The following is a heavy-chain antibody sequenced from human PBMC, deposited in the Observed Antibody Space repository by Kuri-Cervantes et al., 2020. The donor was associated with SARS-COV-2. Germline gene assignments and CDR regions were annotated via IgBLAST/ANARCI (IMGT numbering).Heavy chain of an antibody. CDR2: IYYSGST. D-gene: IGHD1-7*01. CDR3: ARHNLELRLCYFDY. J-gene: IGHJ4*02. V-gene: IGHV4-31*03. CDR1: GGSISSGGYY. Sequence: SETLSLTCTVSGGSISSGGYYWSWIRQHPGKGLEWIGYIYYSGSTYYNSSLKSRVTISVDTSKNQFSLKLSSVTAADTAVYYCARHNLELRLCYFDYWGQGTLVTVSS.